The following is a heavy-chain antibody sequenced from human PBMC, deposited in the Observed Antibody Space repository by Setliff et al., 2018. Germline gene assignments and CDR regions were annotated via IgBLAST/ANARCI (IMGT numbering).Heavy chain of an antibody. J-gene: IGHJ3*02. V-gene: IGHV4-39*01. CDR1: GGSISTSSY. CDR3: ARRGYYYGWGDSNAFDI. D-gene: IGHD3-10*01. Sequence: SETLSLTCTVSGGSISTSSYWGWIRQPPGKGLEWIGSIYYSGTTYYNPSLKSRVTISVDTSKNQFSLKLSSVTAADTAVYYCARRGYYYGWGDSNAFDIRGQGTMVTVSS. CDR2: IYYSGTT.